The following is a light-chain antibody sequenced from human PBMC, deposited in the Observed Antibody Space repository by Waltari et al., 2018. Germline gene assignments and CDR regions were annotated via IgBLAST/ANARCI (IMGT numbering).Light chain of an antibody. Sequence: QSALTQPHSVSGSPGQSATISCPGTSSALARYKYAPWYPHPPGKAPKLLISDVSNRPAGVPDRFSGSKSGNTASLTISGLQAEDEADYYCSAHAGTYAYWVFGGGTKLTVL. CDR3: SAHAGTYAYWV. CDR2: DVS. J-gene: IGLJ3*02. CDR1: SSALARYKY. V-gene: IGLV2-11*01.